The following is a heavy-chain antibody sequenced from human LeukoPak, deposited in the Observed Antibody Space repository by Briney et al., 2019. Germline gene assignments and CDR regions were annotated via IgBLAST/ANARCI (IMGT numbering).Heavy chain of an antibody. CDR3: ARESEGYCSSTSCPQGFDP. Sequence: GASVKVSCKASGYTFTSYGISWVRQAPGQGLEWMGWISAYNGNTNYAQKLQGRVTMTTDTSTSTAYMELRSLRSDDTAVYYCARESEGYCSSTSCPQGFDPWGQGTLVTVSP. CDR1: GYTFTSYG. CDR2: ISAYNGNT. V-gene: IGHV1-18*01. J-gene: IGHJ5*02. D-gene: IGHD2-2*01.